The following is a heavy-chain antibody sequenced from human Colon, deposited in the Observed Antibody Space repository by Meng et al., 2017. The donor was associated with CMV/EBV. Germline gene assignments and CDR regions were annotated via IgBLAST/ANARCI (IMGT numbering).Heavy chain of an antibody. CDR1: GFTVSSNY. CDR3: ASQDYGGSTRDY. V-gene: IGHV3-66*04. J-gene: IGHJ4*02. D-gene: IGHD4-23*01. Sequence: EVGLGEPWGGPGPPGGSLSCSCAASGFTVSSNYMSWVRQATGKGLEWVSVIYSRGSTYYADSVKGRFNISRDNSKNTLYLQMNSRRAEDTAVYYCASQDYGGSTRDYWGQGTLVTVSS. CDR2: IYSRGST.